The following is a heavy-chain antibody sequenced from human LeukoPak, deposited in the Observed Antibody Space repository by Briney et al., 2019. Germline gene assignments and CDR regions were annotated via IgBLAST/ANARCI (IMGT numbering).Heavy chain of an antibody. CDR3: ARTGGRDYYYYYYMDV. V-gene: IGHV1-18*01. Sequence: GASVSVSCKASGYTFISYGISWVRQAPGQGLEWMGWIGAYNGNTNYAQKLQGRVTMTTDTSTSTAYMELRSLRSDDTAVYYCARTGGRDYYYYYYMDVWGKGTTVTVSS. D-gene: IGHD1-26*01. CDR1: GYTFISYG. CDR2: IGAYNGNT. J-gene: IGHJ6*03.